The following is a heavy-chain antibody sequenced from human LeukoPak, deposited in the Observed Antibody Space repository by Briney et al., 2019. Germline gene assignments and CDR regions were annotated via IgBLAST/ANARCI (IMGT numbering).Heavy chain of an antibody. CDR1: GGSINGFY. CDR3: ARSYNWNDALDY. Sequence: SETLSLTCTVSGGSINGFYWSWIRQPPGKGLEWIGYIYYSGSTKYNPSLKSRVTISLDTSKKQFSLKLSSVTAADTAVYYCARSYNWNDALDYWGQGTLVTVSS. D-gene: IGHD1-1*01. J-gene: IGHJ4*02. V-gene: IGHV4-59*08. CDR2: IYYSGST.